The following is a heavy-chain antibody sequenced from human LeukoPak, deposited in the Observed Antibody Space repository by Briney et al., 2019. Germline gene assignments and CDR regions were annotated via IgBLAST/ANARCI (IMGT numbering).Heavy chain of an antibody. J-gene: IGHJ4*02. D-gene: IGHD3-22*01. CDR1: GCSFSSYG. CDR2: IIPMFDTV. Sequence: GASVKVSCKASGCSFSSYGISWVREAPGQGLEWMGRIIPMFDTVNYAQNFQGRVTISADKSTTTTYMELTSLRSGDTAVYYCVRDYDTSGPQKNYFDFWGQGTLVTVSS. CDR3: VRDYDTSGPQKNYFDF. V-gene: IGHV1-69*06.